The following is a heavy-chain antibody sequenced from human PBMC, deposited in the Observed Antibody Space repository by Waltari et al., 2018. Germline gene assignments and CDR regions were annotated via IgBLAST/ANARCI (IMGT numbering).Heavy chain of an antibody. Sequence: QVQLVQSGAEVKKPGASVKVSCKASGYTFTSYYMHWVRQAPGQGLEWMGIINPSGGSTSYAQKFQGRVTMTRDTSTSTVYMELSSLRSEDTAVYYCARDADSSWGVLYYFDYWGQGTLVTVSS. D-gene: IGHD6-13*01. J-gene: IGHJ4*02. CDR2: INPSGGST. CDR1: GYTFTSYY. V-gene: IGHV1-46*01. CDR3: ARDADSSWGVLYYFDY.